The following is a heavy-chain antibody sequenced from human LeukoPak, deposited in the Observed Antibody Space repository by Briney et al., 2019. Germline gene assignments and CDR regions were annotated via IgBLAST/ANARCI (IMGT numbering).Heavy chain of an antibody. D-gene: IGHD6-6*01. V-gene: IGHV3-7*03. Sequence: PGGSLRLSCAASGFTFSSYWMSWVRQAPGKGLEWVANIKQDGSEKYYVDSVKGRFTISSDNAKNSLYLQMNSLRAEDTAVYYCARSSYSSSSSVWGQGTMVTVSS. CDR1: GFTFSSYW. CDR3: ARSSYSSSSSV. CDR2: IKQDGSEK. J-gene: IGHJ3*01.